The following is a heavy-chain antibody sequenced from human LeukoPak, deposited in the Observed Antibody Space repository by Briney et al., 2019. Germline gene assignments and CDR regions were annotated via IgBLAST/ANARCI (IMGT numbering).Heavy chain of an antibody. V-gene: IGHV4-59*11. J-gene: IGHJ4*02. D-gene: IGHD6-13*01. CDR1: GGSISSHY. Sequence: PSETLSLTCTVSGGSISSHYWSWIRQPPGKGLEWIGYIYYSGSTSYNPSLKSRVTISVDTSKDQFSLKLSSVTAADTAVYYCARGLDSSSWYWNYWGQGTLVTASS. CDR2: IYYSGST. CDR3: ARGLDSSSWYWNY.